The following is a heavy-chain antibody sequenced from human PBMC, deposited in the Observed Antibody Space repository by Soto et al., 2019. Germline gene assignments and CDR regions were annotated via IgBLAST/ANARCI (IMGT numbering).Heavy chain of an antibody. CDR1: GFTFSSYW. CDR3: AREEGAGSGGEVDGVGATIVGAFDI. Sequence: QAGWSLRLSCAASGFTFSSYWMHWVRQAPGKGLVWVSRINSDGSSTSYADSVKGRFTISRDNAKNTLYLQMNSLRAEDTAVYYCAREEGAGSGGEVDGVGATIVGAFDIWGQGTMVTVSS. V-gene: IGHV3-74*01. CDR2: INSDGSST. D-gene: IGHD1-26*01. J-gene: IGHJ3*02.